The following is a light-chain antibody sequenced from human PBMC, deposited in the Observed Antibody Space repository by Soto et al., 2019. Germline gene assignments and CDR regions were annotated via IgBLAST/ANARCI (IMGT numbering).Light chain of an antibody. CDR2: KAS. J-gene: IGKJ1*01. CDR3: QQYNSYRVT. Sequence: DIQMTQSPSTLSASVGDRVTITCRASQSISSWLAWYQQKPGKAPKLLIYKASSLESGVPSRFSGSGSGTAFTLTISSLQPDDFATYYCQQYNSYRVTFGQGTKVEIK. V-gene: IGKV1-5*03. CDR1: QSISSW.